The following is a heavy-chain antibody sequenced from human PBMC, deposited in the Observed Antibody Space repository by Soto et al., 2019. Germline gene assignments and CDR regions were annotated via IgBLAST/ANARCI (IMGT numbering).Heavy chain of an antibody. CDR3: AREGQPAAGTTPHN. V-gene: IGHV3-30*14. CDR2: ISYDGGKK. Sequence: GSLLLSCSASGFSFSSYAMHWVRQAPGKGLEWVAVISYDGGKKYYADSVKGRFTISRDNSQNTLYVEMTSLSAEDTAVYYCAREGQPAAGTTPHNWGQGTLVTVYS. CDR1: GFSFSSYA. D-gene: IGHD6-13*01. J-gene: IGHJ4*02.